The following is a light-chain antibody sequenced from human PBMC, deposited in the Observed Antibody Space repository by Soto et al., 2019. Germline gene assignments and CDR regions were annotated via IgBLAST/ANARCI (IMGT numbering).Light chain of an antibody. CDR1: QSISSSY. J-gene: IGKJ2*01. CDR3: QQYGSSPLYT. CDR2: AAS. Sequence: EIVLTQSPGTLSLSPGERATLSCRASQSISSSYLAWYQQKPGQPPRLLIYAASSRATSIPDRFSGSGSGTDFTLIISRLEPEDFAVYYCQQYGSSPLYTFGQGTKLEIK. V-gene: IGKV3-20*01.